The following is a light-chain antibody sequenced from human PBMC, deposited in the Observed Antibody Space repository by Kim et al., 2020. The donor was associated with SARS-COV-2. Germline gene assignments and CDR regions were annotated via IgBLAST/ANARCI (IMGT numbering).Light chain of an antibody. CDR3: CSYAGNYRNV. Sequence: QSALTQPRSVSGSPGQSVTISCTGTSSDVGGYNYVSWYQQHPGKAPKLMIYDVSKRPSGVPDRFSGSKSGNTASLTISGLQTEDEADYYCCSYAGNYRNVFGTGTKVTDL. V-gene: IGLV2-11*01. J-gene: IGLJ1*01. CDR1: SSDVGGYNY. CDR2: DVS.